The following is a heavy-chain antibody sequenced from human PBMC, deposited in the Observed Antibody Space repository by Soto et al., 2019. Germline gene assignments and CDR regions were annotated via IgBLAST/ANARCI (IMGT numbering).Heavy chain of an antibody. Sequence: EVQLVESGGGLVQPGGSLRLSCAASGFTFRDHYMDWVRQAPGKGLEWVGRSRDKANSYTTEYAASVKGRFTISRDDSKNSLYLQMNSLKTEDTAVYYCARAFYDGSAYYCDYWGQGTLVTVSS. CDR1: GFTFRDHY. D-gene: IGHD3-22*01. CDR2: SRDKANSYTT. J-gene: IGHJ4*02. V-gene: IGHV3-72*01. CDR3: ARAFYDGSAYYCDY.